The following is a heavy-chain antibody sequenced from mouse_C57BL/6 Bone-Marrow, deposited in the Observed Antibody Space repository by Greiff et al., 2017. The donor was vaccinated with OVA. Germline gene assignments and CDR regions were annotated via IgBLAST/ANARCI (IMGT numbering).Heavy chain of an antibody. V-gene: IGHV1-81*01. J-gene: IGHJ3*01. Sequence: QVQLKQSGAELARPGASVKLSCKASGYTFTSYGISWVKQRTGQGLEWIGEIYPRSGNTYYNEKFKGKATLTADKSASTAYMELRSLTSEDSAVYVCARELGRSIAYWGQGTLVTVSA. CDR1: GYTFTSYG. CDR3: ARELGRSIAY. D-gene: IGHD4-1*01. CDR2: IYPRSGNT.